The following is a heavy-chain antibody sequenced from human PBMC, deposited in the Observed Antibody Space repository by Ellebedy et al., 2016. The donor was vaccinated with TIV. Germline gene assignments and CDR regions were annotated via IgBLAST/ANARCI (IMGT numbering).Heavy chain of an antibody. CDR2: ISVDGRAV. CDR3: VRGWYSSGHCDVFAM. J-gene: IGHJ3*02. Sequence: GGSLRLXXVGFGFTFSDSVMHWVRQDPGKGLDWVAGISVDGRAVHYPDSVKGRFTISRVNAQNTVYLQMNSLRLEDTAVYYCVRGWYSSGHCDVFAMWGQGTIVTVSS. D-gene: IGHD6-19*01. V-gene: IGHV3-30*03. CDR1: GFTFSDSV.